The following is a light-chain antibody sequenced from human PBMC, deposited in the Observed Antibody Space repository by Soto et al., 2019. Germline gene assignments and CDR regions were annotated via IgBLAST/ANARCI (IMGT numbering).Light chain of an antibody. J-gene: IGKJ5*01. Sequence: DIQMTQSPSSLSASLGGRGTITCRASQSISNYLNWYQQKPGRAPKLLIYTASSLQSGVPSRFSGSGSGTDFTLTISSLQPEDFATYYCQQSYSTPPITFGQGTRLEIK. CDR2: TAS. CDR1: QSISNY. CDR3: QQSYSTPPIT. V-gene: IGKV1-39*01.